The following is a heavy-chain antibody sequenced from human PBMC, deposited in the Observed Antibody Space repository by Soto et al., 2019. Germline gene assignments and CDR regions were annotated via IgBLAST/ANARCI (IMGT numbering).Heavy chain of an antibody. J-gene: IGHJ3*02. CDR2: VSGSGIST. CDR1: GFTFSNYA. D-gene: IGHD2-15*01. CDR3: ARRSPSWAFDI. V-gene: IGHV3-23*01. Sequence: EVQLLESGGGLVQPGGSLRLSCAVSGFTFSNYAMSWVRQAPGKGLEWVSAVSGSGISTYYADSVKGRFTISRDNSKNTLYLQMKSLRAEDTAVYYCARRSPSWAFDIWGQGTMVTVSS.